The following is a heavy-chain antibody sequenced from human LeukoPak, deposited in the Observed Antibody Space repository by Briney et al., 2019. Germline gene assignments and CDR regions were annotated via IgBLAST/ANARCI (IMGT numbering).Heavy chain of an antibody. V-gene: IGHV4-39*01. CDR2: ISYSGNT. CDR3: ARHCCSGPAKRVFDI. J-gene: IGHJ3*02. CDR1: GGSIISSDYH. Sequence: SETLSLTCTASGGSIISSDYHWGWVRQPPGKGLEWIGTISYSGNTDYNPSLRSRVTISVDTSNNQFSLRLGSVTAADTAVYHCARHCCSGPAKRVFDIWGQGTMVTVSS. D-gene: IGHD2-15*01.